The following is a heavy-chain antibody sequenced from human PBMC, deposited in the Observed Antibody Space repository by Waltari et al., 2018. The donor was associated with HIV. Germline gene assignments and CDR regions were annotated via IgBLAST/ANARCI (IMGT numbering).Heavy chain of an antibody. V-gene: IGHV3-33*01. J-gene: IGHJ6*02. CDR2: IWYDGSNK. CDR1: GFTLRKRR. Sequence: QVQPVESGGGVVQPGSALSVSWDAPGFTLRKRRMTLGRQAPGKGLGWMAIIWYDGSNKYYGASVKGRFTISRDNSKNTLYLQMNSLRAEDTAVYYCARGIPQSNWGHYYYGMDVWGQGTTVTVSS. D-gene: IGHD7-27*01. CDR3: ARGIPQSNWGHYYYGMDV.